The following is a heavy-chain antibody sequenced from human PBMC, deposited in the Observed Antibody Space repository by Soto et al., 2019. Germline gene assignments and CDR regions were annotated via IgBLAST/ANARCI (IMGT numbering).Heavy chain of an antibody. J-gene: IGHJ6*02. D-gene: IGHD3-10*01. CDR3: AKDMPATMVRRVIIVGYYYGMDV. CDR1: GFTFSSYW. CDR2: IKQDGSEK. V-gene: IGHV3-7*03. Sequence: GGSLRLSCAASGFTFSSYWMSWVRQAPGKGLEWVANIKQDGSEKYYVDSVKGRFTISRDNAKNSLYLQMNSLRSEDTALYYCAKDMPATMVRRVIIVGYYYGMDVWGQGTTVTVSS.